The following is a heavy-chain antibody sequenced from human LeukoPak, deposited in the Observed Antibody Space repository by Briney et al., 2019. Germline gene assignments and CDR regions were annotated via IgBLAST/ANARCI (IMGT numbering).Heavy chain of an antibody. CDR2: ISTYNGNT. CDR1: GYTFSTRG. CDR3: ARGVITFGGVIAAYYYYYMDV. J-gene: IGHJ6*03. V-gene: IGHV1-18*01. Sequence: GASVKVSCKASGYTFSTRGITWVRQAPGQGLEWMGWISTYNGNTNYAQKVQGRVTMTRDNAKNSLYLQMNSLRAEDTAVYYCARGVITFGGVIAAYYYYYMDVWGKGTTVTISS. D-gene: IGHD3-16*02.